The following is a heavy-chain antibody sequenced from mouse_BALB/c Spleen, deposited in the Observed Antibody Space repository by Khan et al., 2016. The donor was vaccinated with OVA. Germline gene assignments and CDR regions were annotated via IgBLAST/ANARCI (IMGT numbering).Heavy chain of an antibody. CDR2: ISTSGAT. D-gene: IGHD2-14*01. Sequence: EVQLQESGPSLVKPSQTLSLTCSVAGDSITSGFWNWIRKFPGKKLEYMGYISTSGATYYSPSLNSRISITRDTSNNQYYLQLNNVTTEDTATYYCARWAYRYDRYFDVWGAGTTVTVSS. CDR1: GDSITSGF. V-gene: IGHV3-8*02. CDR3: ARWAYRYDRYFDV. J-gene: IGHJ1*01.